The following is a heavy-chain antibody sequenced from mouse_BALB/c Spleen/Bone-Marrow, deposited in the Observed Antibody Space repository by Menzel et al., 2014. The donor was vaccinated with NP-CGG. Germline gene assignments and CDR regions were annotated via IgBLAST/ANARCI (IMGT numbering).Heavy chain of an antibody. CDR1: GYTFTSYW. J-gene: IGHJ3*01. CDR2: IDPSASET. CDR3: ARRGYGYGFAY. D-gene: IGHD1-2*01. Sequence: VQLQQSGAELVKPGAPVKLPCKASGYTFTSYWMNWVKQRPGRGLEWIGRIDPSASETHYNQKFKDKATLTVDKSSSTAYIQLSNLTSEDSAVYYCARRGYGYGFAYWGQGTLVTVSA. V-gene: IGHV1-69*02.